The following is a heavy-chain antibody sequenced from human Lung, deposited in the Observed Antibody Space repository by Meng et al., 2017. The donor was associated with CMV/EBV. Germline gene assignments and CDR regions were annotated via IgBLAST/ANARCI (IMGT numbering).Heavy chain of an antibody. D-gene: IGHD7-27*01. V-gene: IGHV3-23*01. CDR1: GYTFSSYS. CDR3: VKGWQNLGDY. CDR2: ISGSGGST. Sequence: GGSXRLXCRASGYTFSSYSMSWVRQAPGKGLEWVSSISGSGGSTYSADSVKGRLTISRDNSESTLYLQMNSLTAEDTAIYYCVKGWQNLGDYWGQGTLVPVSS. J-gene: IGHJ4*02.